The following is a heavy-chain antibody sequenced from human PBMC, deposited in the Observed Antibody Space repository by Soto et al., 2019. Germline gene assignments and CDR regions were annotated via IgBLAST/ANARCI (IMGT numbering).Heavy chain of an antibody. V-gene: IGHV4-31*08. CDR1: GGSISSGGYY. CDR2: IYYSGST. D-gene: IGHD1-26*01. J-gene: IGHJ6*02. CDR3: AGSRNTYYYLWNMDV. Sequence: PSETLSLTCTVAGGSISSGGYYWSWIRQHPGKGLEWIGYIYYSGSTYYNPSLKSRVTISVDTSKNQFSLKLSSVTAADTAVYYCAGSRNTYYYLWNMDVWGQGTTVTVSS.